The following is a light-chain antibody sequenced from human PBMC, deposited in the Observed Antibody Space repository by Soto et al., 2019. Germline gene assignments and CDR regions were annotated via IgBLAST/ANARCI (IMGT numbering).Light chain of an antibody. Sequence: EIVLTQSPGTLSLSPGERATLSCRASQSVSSRFLAWYQQKPGQAPRLLMYGASNRATGIPDRFSGTGSGTDFTLTISRLEPEDFAVYYCQQYGSPRFGGGTKVDIK. J-gene: IGKJ4*01. CDR2: GAS. CDR1: QSVSSRF. CDR3: QQYGSPR. V-gene: IGKV3-20*01.